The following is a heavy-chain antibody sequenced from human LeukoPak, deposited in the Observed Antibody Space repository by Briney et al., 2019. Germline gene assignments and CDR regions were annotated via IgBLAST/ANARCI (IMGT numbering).Heavy chain of an antibody. D-gene: IGHD2-8*01. Sequence: SETLSLTCTVSGGSISSYYWSWIRQPPGKGLEWIGYIYTSGSTNYNPSLKSRVTISVDTSKNQFSLKLSSVTAADTAVYYCARLFNDYFDYWGQGTLVTVSS. J-gene: IGHJ4*02. CDR2: IYTSGST. CDR1: GGSISSYY. V-gene: IGHV4-4*09. CDR3: ARLFNDYFDY.